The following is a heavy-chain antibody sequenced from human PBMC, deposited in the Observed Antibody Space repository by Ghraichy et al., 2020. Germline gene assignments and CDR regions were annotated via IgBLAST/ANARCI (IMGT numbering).Heavy chain of an antibody. D-gene: IGHD3-3*01. CDR2: ISYDGSNK. J-gene: IGHJ4*02. Sequence: GGSLRLSCAASGFTFSSYGMHWVRQAPGKGLEWVAVISYDGSNKYYADSVKGRFTFSRDNSKNTLYLQMNSLRAEDTAVYYCAKEAPGLRFLEWSFDYWGQGTLVTVSS. CDR3: AKEAPGLRFLEWSFDY. V-gene: IGHV3-30*18. CDR1: GFTFSSYG.